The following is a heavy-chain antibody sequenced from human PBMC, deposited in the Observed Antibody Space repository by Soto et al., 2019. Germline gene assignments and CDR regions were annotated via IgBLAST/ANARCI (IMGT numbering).Heavy chain of an antibody. CDR2: LSSSGGST. D-gene: IGHD2-2*01. CDR3: AKGGGYCSSTSCPYYYYYHMDV. J-gene: IGHJ6*03. Sequence: HPGGSLRLSCAASGFTFSNYAMSWVRQAPEKGLEWVSALSSSGGSTYYADSVKGRFTIFRDNSKNTLYLQMNSLRAEDTAVYYCAKGGGYCSSTSCPYYYYYHMDVWGKGTTVTVSS. CDR1: GFTFSNYA. V-gene: IGHV3-23*01.